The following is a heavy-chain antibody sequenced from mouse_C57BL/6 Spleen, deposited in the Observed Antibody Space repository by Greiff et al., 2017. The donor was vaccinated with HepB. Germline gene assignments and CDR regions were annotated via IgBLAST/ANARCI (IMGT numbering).Heavy chain of an antibody. CDR3: ARPDGYYEYFDV. D-gene: IGHD2-3*01. J-gene: IGHJ1*03. V-gene: IGHV1-53*01. CDR1: GYTFTSYW. CDR2: INPSNGGT. Sequence: QVQLKQPGTELVKPGASVKLSCKASGYTFTSYWMHWVKQRPGQGLEWIGNINPSNGGTNYNEKFKSKATLTVDKSSSTAYMQLSSLTSEDSAVYASARPDGYYEYFDVWGTGTTVTVSS.